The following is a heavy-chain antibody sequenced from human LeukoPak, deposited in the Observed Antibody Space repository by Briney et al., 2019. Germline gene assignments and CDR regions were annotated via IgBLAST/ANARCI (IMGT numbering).Heavy chain of an antibody. Sequence: GGSLRLSCAVSGFSFSSEAMGWVRQLPGGGLEWVSTISPAGGTTYYAESMKGRFTISRDNSKSTLYLQMNSLRVEDTAVYYCTKVRSGSSSWALRVFDYWGQGALVTVSS. CDR3: TKVRSGSSSWALRVFDY. CDR1: GFSFSSEA. D-gene: IGHD6-13*01. CDR2: ISPAGGTT. V-gene: IGHV3-23*01. J-gene: IGHJ4*02.